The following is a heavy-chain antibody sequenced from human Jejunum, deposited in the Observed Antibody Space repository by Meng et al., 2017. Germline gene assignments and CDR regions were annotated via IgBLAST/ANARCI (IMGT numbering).Heavy chain of an antibody. V-gene: IGHV3-21*04. D-gene: IGHD3-22*01. CDR2: MSGSVSSFGNYT. J-gene: IGHJ4*02. CDR3: AKAGFYDYDPNGYYEGRHFDY. CDR1: GFTFSSHN. Sequence: GGSLRLSCAASGFTFSSHNMHWVRQAPGKGPEWVSCMSGSVSSFGNYTHYADSVKGRFTISRDNSENTLYLQMKSLRAEDSAVYYCAKAGFYDYDPNGYYEGRHFDYWGQGTLVTVSS.